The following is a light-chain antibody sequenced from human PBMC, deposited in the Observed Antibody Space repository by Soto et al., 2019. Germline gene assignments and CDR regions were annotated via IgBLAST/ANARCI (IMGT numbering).Light chain of an antibody. V-gene: IGKV2-30*01. CDR3: MQSAHWPRT. J-gene: IGKJ5*01. CDR1: QSLVSIYGNTH. Sequence: EVVMTQSPLSLPVTLGQPASISCSSSQSLVSIYGNTHLRWLQQRPGQSPRRLISRVSNRDSGVPDRCSGSGSGAYFTLNISRVEAEDVGVYYCMQSAHWPRTFGQGTRLEIK. CDR2: RVS.